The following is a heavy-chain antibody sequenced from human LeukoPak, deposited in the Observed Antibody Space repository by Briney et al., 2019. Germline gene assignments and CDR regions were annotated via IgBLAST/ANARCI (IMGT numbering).Heavy chain of an antibody. CDR3: AKERDYGHFDY. D-gene: IGHD4-17*01. V-gene: IGHV3-23*01. CDR2: ISGSGTHT. CDR1: GFTFSTYA. Sequence: GGSLRLSCAASGFTFSTYAMSWVRQAPGNGLERVSGISGSGTHTYYADSVKGRFTISRDNSKNTLYLQMNGLRAEDTAVYYCAKERDYGHFDYWGQGTLVTVSS. J-gene: IGHJ4*02.